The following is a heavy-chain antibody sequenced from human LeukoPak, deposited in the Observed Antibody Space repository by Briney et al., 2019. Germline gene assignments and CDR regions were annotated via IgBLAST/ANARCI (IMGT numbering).Heavy chain of an antibody. Sequence: ESGPTLVKPTQTLTLTCTFSGFSLSTSGAAVDWIRHPPIKALGCLAFNYRNDNKQYRPSMTSRLRITKATSKNQVVLTVTNMDPVDTATYYCAYRAFPSFGGNGGFDSWGQGTLVTVSS. CDR3: AYRAFPSFGGNGGFDS. J-gene: IGHJ4*02. D-gene: IGHD4-23*01. V-gene: IGHV2-5*01. CDR1: GFSLSTSGAA. CDR2: NYRNDNK.